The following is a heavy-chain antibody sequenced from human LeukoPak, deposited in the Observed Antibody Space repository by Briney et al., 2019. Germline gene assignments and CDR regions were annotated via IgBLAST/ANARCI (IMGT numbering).Heavy chain of an antibody. CDR2: IYYSGST. J-gene: IGHJ5*02. CDR1: GGSISSYY. CDR3: ARRSEYSSSTWFDP. Sequence: SETLSLTYTVSGGSISSYYWSWIRQPPGKGLEWIGYIYYSGSTNYNPSLKSRVTISVDTSKNQFSLKLSSVTAADTAVYYCARRSEYSSSTWFDPWGQGTLVTVSS. D-gene: IGHD6-6*01. V-gene: IGHV4-59*01.